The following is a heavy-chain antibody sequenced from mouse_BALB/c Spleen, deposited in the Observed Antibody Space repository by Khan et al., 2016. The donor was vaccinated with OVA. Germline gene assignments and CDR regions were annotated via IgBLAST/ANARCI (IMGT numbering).Heavy chain of an antibody. CDR2: VNPNTGGS. V-gene: IGHV1-26*01. CDR1: GYSFTLYY. D-gene: IGHD2-14*01. J-gene: IGHJ3*01. CDR3: ARGYDFFAY. Sequence: IQLVQSGPDLVKPGASVKISCKASGYSFTLYYMTWVKQSPGKSLEWIGRVNPNTGGSDYNQEFKGKAILTVDKSSNTAYMELHSLTSEDSAVYYCARGYDFFAYWGQGTLVTVSA.